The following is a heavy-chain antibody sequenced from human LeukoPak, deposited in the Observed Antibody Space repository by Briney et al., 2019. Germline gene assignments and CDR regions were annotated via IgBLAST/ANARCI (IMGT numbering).Heavy chain of an antibody. CDR3: ARNLGGGRSS. Sequence: GGSLRLSCAASGFTFGSYWMHWVRQAPGKGLVWVSRIDPDGSSTTYTDSVKGRFTVSRDNGKSTLWLQMNSLRAEDTAVYYRARNLGGGRSSWGQGTLVTVSS. V-gene: IGHV3-74*01. J-gene: IGHJ5*02. D-gene: IGHD3-16*01. CDR1: GFTFGSYW. CDR2: IDPDGSST.